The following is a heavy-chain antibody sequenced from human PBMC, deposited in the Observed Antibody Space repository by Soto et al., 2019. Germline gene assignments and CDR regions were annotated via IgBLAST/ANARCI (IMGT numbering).Heavy chain of an antibody. CDR1: GFTFSSYS. CDR2: ITSSTGYI. D-gene: IGHD1-26*01. V-gene: IGHV3-21*01. CDR3: ARMRGSYDFDY. J-gene: IGHJ4*02. Sequence: EVQLVESGGGLVKPGGSLRLSCAASGFTFSSYSMNWVSQAPGKGLEWVSSITSSTGYIDYADSVKGRFTISRDNAKNSLYLQMNSPRAEHTAVYYCARMRGSYDFDYWGQGTLVTVSS.